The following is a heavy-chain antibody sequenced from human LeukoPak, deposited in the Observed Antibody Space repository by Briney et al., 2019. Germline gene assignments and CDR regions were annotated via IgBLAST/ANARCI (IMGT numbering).Heavy chain of an antibody. Sequence: PGGSLRLSCAASGFSFKSYGMHWVRQAPGKGLEWVSAISGSGGSTYYADSVKGRFTISRDNSKNTLYLQMNSLRAEDTAVYYCAKGRWLQFSYFDYWGQGTLVTVSS. D-gene: IGHD5-24*01. CDR3: AKGRWLQFSYFDY. CDR2: ISGSGGST. V-gene: IGHV3-23*01. CDR1: GFSFKSYG. J-gene: IGHJ4*02.